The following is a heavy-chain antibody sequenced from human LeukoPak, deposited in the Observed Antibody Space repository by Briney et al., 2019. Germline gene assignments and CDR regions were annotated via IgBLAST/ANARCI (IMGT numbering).Heavy chain of an antibody. D-gene: IGHD2-2*01. CDR1: GFTFNTYA. CDR2: ISASGTGT. Sequence: GGSLRLSCAASGFTFNTYAMSWVRQAPGKGLEWVSTISASGTGTYFADSVKGRFTISRDNSKNTLYLQMNSLRAEDTAVYYCAKLSTSPYYFDYWGQGTLVTVSS. V-gene: IGHV3-23*01. CDR3: AKLSTSPYYFDY. J-gene: IGHJ4*02.